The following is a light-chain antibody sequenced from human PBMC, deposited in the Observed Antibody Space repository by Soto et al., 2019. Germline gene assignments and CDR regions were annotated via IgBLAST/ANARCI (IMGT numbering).Light chain of an antibody. J-gene: IGKJ1*01. V-gene: IGKV3-20*01. CDR3: QQYGSSRT. CDR1: QSVSSSY. Sequence: EIVLTQSPGTLSLSPGERATLSCRASQSVSSSYLAWYQQKHGQDPRLLIYGASSRATGIPDGFSGSGFGTDFILTISRLEPEDFAVYYCQQYGSSRTFGQGTKVDIK. CDR2: GAS.